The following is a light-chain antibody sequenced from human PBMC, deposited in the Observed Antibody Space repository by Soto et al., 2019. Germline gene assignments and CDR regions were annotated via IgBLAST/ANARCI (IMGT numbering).Light chain of an antibody. CDR3: QSYDSTNPVV. J-gene: IGLJ2*01. V-gene: IGLV6-57*04. CDR1: SGSIASNY. CDR2: EDD. Sequence: NFMLTQSHSVSESPGKTVTISCTRSSGSIASNYVQWYQQRPGSAPTTLIYEDDQRPSGVPDRFSGSIDSSSNSASLTSSGLKTEDEADYYCQSYDSTNPVVFGGGTQLTVL.